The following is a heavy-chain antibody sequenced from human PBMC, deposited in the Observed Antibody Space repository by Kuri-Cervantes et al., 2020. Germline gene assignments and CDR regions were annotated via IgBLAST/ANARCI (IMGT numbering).Heavy chain of an antibody. CDR2: ISSSSSYI. CDR3: ARDRYGDLDY. V-gene: IGHV3-21*01. D-gene: IGHD4-17*01. J-gene: IGHJ4*02. CDR1: GFTFSSYS. Sequence: ETLSLTCAASGFTFSSYSMNWVRQAPGKGLEWVSSISSSSSYIYYADSVKGRFTISRDNAKNSLYLQMNSLRAEDTAVYYCARDRYGDLDYWGQGTLVTVSS.